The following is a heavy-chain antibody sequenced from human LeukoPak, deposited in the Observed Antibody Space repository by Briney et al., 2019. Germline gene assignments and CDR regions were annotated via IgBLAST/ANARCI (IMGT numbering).Heavy chain of an antibody. V-gene: IGHV4-61*08. J-gene: IGHJ4*02. CDR1: GGSISSGDYY. CDR3: ARESMVRGVTFDY. CDR2: IYYSGST. D-gene: IGHD3-10*01. Sequence: PSQTLSLTCTVSGGSISSGDYYWSWIRQPPGKGLEWIGYIYYSGSTNYNPSLKSRVTISVDTSKNQFSLKLSSVTAADTAVYYCARESMVRGVTFDYWGQGTLATVSS.